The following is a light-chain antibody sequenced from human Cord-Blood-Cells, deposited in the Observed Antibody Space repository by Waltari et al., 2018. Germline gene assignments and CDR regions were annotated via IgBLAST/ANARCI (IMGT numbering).Light chain of an antibody. CDR3: CSYAGSSTYV. CDR2: EGS. J-gene: IGLJ1*01. Sequence: QSALTQPASVSGSPGPSIAIPCPGTSSDVGSYNLVSWDQQHPGKAPKLMIYEGSKRPSGVSNRFSGSKSGNTASLTISGLQAEDEADYYCCSYAGSSTYVFGTGTKVTVL. V-gene: IGLV2-23*01. CDR1: SSDVGSYNL.